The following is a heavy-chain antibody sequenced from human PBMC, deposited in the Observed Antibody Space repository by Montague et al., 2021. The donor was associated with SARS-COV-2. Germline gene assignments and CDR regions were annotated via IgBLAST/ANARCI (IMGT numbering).Heavy chain of an antibody. CDR1: GGSFIDDY. D-gene: IGHD3-22*01. Sequence: SETLSLTCAVYGGSFIDDYWSWIRQPPCKRLSSLGQINHLVITNYNPSLKSRVTISVDTSKNQFSLKLRSMTAADTAGYYCARGRVGITMILVVIGYSYYFDYWGQGTLVTVSS. J-gene: IGHJ4*02. V-gene: IGHV4-34*01. CDR2: INHLVIT. CDR3: ARGRVGITMILVVIGYSYYFDY.